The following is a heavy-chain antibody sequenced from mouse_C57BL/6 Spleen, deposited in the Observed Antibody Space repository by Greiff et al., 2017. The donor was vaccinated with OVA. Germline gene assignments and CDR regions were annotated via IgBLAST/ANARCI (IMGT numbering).Heavy chain of an antibody. CDR2: IDPENGDT. V-gene: IGHV14-4*01. J-gene: IGHJ3*01. CDR1: GFNIKDDY. CDR3: TTGGLGAY. Sequence: VQLKQSGAELVRPGASVKLSCTASGFNIKDDYMHWVKQRPEQGLEWIGWIDPENGDTEYASKFQGKATITADTSSNTAHLQLSSLTSEDTAVYYCTTGGLGAYWGQGTLVTVSA. D-gene: IGHD2-4*01.